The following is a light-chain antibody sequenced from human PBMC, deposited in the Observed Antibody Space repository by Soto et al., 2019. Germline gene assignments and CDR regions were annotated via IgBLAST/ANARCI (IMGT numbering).Light chain of an antibody. Sequence: AIRMTQSPSSLSASTGDRVTITCRASQGISSYLAWYQQKPGQAPKLLIYAASTLHSGVPSRFSGSGSGTDFTLTISCLQSEDLATYYCQQYYSYPRTSGQGTKVEIK. CDR2: AAS. V-gene: IGKV1-8*01. J-gene: IGKJ1*01. CDR3: QQYYSYPRT. CDR1: QGISSY.